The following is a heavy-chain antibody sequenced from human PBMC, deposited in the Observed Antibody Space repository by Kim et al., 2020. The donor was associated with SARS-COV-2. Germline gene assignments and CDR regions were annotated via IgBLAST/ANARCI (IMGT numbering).Heavy chain of an antibody. CDR3: TTDLLDSGAFDI. D-gene: IGHD2-21*01. CDR1: GFTFSNAW. CDR2: IKSKTDGGTT. J-gene: IGHJ3*02. V-gene: IGHV3-15*01. Sequence: GGSLRLSCAASGFTFSNAWMSWVRQAPGKGLEWVGRIKSKTDGGTTDYAAPVKGRFTISRDDSKNTLYLQMNSLKTEDTAVYYCTTDLLDSGAFDIWGQGTMVTVSS.